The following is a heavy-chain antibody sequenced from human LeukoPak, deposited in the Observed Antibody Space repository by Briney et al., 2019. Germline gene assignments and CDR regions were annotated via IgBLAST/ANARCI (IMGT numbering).Heavy chain of an antibody. D-gene: IGHD4-11*01. Sequence: ASVKVSCKASGYTFTSYDINWVRQATGQGLEWMGWMNPNSGNTNYAQKFQGRVTMTRDTSISTAYMELSRLRSDDTAVYYCARVKYTVTGDYWGQGTLVTVSS. CDR2: MNPNSGNT. CDR3: ARVKYTVTGDY. J-gene: IGHJ4*02. CDR1: GYTFTSYD. V-gene: IGHV1-8*01.